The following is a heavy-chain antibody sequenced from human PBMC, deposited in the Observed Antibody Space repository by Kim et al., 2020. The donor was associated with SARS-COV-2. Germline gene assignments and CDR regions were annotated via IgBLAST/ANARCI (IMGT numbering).Heavy chain of an antibody. CDR2: ISGSGGST. V-gene: IGHV3-23*01. J-gene: IGHJ2*01. Sequence: GGSLRLSCAASGFTFSSYAMSWVRQAPGKGLEWVSAISGSGGSTYYADSVKGRFTISRDNSKNTLYLQMNSLRAEDTAVYYCAKDSRRHLAQDWYFDLWGRGTLVTVSS. CDR1: GFTFSSYA. D-gene: IGHD3-3*02. CDR3: AKDSRRHLAQDWYFDL.